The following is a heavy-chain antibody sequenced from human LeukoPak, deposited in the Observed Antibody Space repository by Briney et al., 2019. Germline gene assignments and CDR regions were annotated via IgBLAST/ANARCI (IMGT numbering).Heavy chain of an antibody. D-gene: IGHD2-8*01. CDR3: ARGPYCTNGVCAVFDY. CDR1: GFTFSNYW. J-gene: IGHJ4*02. CDR2: ISSSSSYI. Sequence: GGSLRLSCVASGFTFSNYWMHWVRQAPGKGLEWVSSISSSSSYIYYADSVKGRFTISRDNAKNSLYLQMNSLRAEDTAVYYCARGPYCTNGVCAVFDYWGQGTLVTVSS. V-gene: IGHV3-21*01.